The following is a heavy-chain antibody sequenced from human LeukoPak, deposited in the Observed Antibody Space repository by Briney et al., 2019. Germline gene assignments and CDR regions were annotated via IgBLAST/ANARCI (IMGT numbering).Heavy chain of an antibody. J-gene: IGHJ5*02. D-gene: IGHD5-12*01. CDR3: AKDSRGYPNSPDWFDP. V-gene: IGHV3-9*01. CDR2: ISWNSGSI. CDR1: GFTFDDYA. Sequence: PGGSLRLSCAASGFTFDDYAMHWVWQAPGKGLEWVSGISWNSGSIGYADSVKGRFTISRDNAKNSLYLQMNSLRAEDTALYYCAKDSRGYPNSPDWFDPWGQGTLVTASS.